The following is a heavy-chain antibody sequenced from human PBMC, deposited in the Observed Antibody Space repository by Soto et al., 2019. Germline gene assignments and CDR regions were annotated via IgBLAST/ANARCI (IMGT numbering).Heavy chain of an antibody. V-gene: IGHV3-15*07. CDR3: TTQGPPVNYYLTENWFDP. Sequence: GGSLRLSCAASGFTFSNAWMNWVRQAPGKGLEWVGRIKSKTDGGTTDHAAPVKGRFTISRDDSKNTLYLQMNSLKTEDTAVYYCTTQGPPVNYYLTENWFDPWGQGTLVTVSS. CDR2: IKSKTDGGTT. J-gene: IGHJ5*02. CDR1: GFTFSNAW. D-gene: IGHD3-22*01.